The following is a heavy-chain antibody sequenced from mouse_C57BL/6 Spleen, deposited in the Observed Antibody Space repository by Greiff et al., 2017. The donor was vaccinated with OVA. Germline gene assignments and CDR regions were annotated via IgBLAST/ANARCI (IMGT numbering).Heavy chain of an antibody. Sequence: QVQLQQSGAELARPGASVKLSCKASGYTFTSYGISWVKQRTGQGLEWIGEIYPRSGNTYYNEKFKGKATLTADKSSSTSYMELRSLTSGDSAVYFWALKGAGTGHFDVWGTGTTVTVSS. CDR1: GYTFTSYG. CDR3: ALKGAGTGHFDV. V-gene: IGHV1-81*01. D-gene: IGHD4-1*01. J-gene: IGHJ1*03. CDR2: IYPRSGNT.